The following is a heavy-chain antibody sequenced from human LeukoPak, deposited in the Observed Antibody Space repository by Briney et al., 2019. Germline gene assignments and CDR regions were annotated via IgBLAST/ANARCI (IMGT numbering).Heavy chain of an antibody. CDR2: IRSDGTNE. J-gene: IGHJ4*02. CDR3: ATSSGYDYLGFDY. V-gene: IGHV3-30*02. D-gene: IGHD5-12*01. Sequence: GGSLRLSCAASGFTFSSYGMHWVRQAPGKGLEWVAVIRSDGTNENYADSVKGRFTISRDDSKDTLYLQMNSLRAEDTAVYYCATSSGYDYLGFDYWGQGTLVTVSS. CDR1: GFTFSSYG.